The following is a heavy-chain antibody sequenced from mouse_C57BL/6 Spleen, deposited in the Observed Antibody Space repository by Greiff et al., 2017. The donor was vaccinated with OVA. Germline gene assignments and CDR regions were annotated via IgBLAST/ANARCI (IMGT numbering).Heavy chain of an antibody. CDR3: ARLDSGNYFDY. CDR1: GYTFTSYW. Sequence: QVQLQQPGAELVRPGSSVKLSCKASGYTFTSYWMHWVKQRPIQGLEWIGNIDPSDSETHYNQKFKDKATLTVDKSSSTAYMQLSSLTSEDSAVYYCARLDSGNYFDYWGQGTTLTVSS. J-gene: IGHJ2*01. CDR2: IDPSDSET. V-gene: IGHV1-52*01.